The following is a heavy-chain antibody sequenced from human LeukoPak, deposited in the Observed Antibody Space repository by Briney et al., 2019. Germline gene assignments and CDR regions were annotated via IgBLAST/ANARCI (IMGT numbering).Heavy chain of an antibody. V-gene: IGHV3-23*01. CDR2: ISRTGGDT. D-gene: IGHD5-12*01. CDR3: AKLKWPHFDY. J-gene: IGHJ4*02. CDR1: GFTFSSYA. Sequence: PGGSLRLSCVASGFTFSSYALSWVRQAPGKGLEWVSTISRTGGDTCYADSVKGQFTISRDNSKNTVYLQMNSLRADDTAVYYCAKLKWPHFDYWGQGTLVAVSS.